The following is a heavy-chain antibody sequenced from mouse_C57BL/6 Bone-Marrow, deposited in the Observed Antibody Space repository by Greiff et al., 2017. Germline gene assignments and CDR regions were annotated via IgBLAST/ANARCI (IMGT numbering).Heavy chain of an antibody. J-gene: IGHJ1*03. CDR1: GYAFSSYW. CDR3: AKGCLTGTYFDV. V-gene: IGHV1-80*01. CDR2: IYPGDGDP. D-gene: IGHD4-1*01. Sequence: VQLQQSGAELVKPGASVKISCKASGYAFSSYWMNWVKQRPGKGLEWIGQIYPGDGDPNYNGKFKGKATLTADKSSSTAYMQLCSLTSEDSAVYFCAKGCLTGTYFDVGGTGTTVTVSS.